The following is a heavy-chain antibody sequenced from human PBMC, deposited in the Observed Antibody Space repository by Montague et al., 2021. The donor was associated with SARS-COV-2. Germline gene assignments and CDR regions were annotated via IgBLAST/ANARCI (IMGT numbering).Heavy chain of an antibody. CDR1: GFSLSTSGMR. V-gene: IGHV2-70*04. D-gene: IGHD3-9*01. Sequence: VEPTQTLTLTCTFSGFSLSTSGMRASWIRQPPGKVLEWLARIDWDDDKFYSTSLKTRLTISKDTSKNQVVLTMTNMDPVDTATYYCARSYYDILTAYYTPYDYWGQGTLVTVSS. CDR2: IDWDDDK. J-gene: IGHJ4*02. CDR3: ARSYYDILTAYYTPYDY.